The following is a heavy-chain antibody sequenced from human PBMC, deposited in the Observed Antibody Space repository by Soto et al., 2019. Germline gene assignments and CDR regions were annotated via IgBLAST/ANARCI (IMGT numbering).Heavy chain of an antibody. CDR1: GFTFSSYS. J-gene: IGHJ4*02. Sequence: GGSLRLSCAASGFTFSSYSMNWVRQAPGKGLEWVSGISGSGGSTYCAESVKGRFTITRDNSKNTLYLQMNSLRAEDTAVYYCAKARGAMVRGAAFYFDYWCRGPLVTDS. CDR3: AKARGAMVRGAAFYFDY. V-gene: IGHV3-23*01. CDR2: ISGSGGST. D-gene: IGHD3-10*01.